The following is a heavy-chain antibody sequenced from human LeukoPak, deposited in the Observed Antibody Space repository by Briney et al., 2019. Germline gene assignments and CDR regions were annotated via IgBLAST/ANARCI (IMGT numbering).Heavy chain of an antibody. Sequence: SETLSLTCTVSGGSISSSGYYWGWIRQPPGKGLEWIGSVYYSGSTFDNPSLKSRVTISLNTSKNQFSLKLSSVTAADTAVYYCARVGESSWTQNPEAFDIWGQGTMVTVSS. D-gene: IGHD6-13*01. CDR2: VYYSGST. CDR3: ARVGESSWTQNPEAFDI. V-gene: IGHV4-39*07. J-gene: IGHJ3*02. CDR1: GGSISSSGYY.